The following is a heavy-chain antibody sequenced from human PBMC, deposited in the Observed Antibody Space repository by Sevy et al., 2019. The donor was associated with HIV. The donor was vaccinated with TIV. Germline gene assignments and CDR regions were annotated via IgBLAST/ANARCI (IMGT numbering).Heavy chain of an antibody. CDR2: ISWNSGSI. Sequence: GGSLRLSCAASGFTFDDYAMHWVRQAPGKGLEWVSGISWNSGSIGYADSVKGRFTISRDNAKNSLYLQMNSLRAEDTALYYCAKVLGYCSSTSCHYGMDVWGQGTTVTVSS. V-gene: IGHV3-9*01. J-gene: IGHJ6*02. CDR3: AKVLGYCSSTSCHYGMDV. CDR1: GFTFDDYA. D-gene: IGHD2-2*01.